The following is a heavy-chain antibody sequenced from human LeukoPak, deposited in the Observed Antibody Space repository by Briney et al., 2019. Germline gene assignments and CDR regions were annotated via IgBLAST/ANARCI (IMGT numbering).Heavy chain of an antibody. J-gene: IGHJ4*02. D-gene: IGHD2-2*01. CDR1: GDSISSSNW. Sequence: PSGTLSLTCAVPGDSISSSNWWNWVRQPPGKGLEWIGEISHSGKNSYNPSLKSRVTISVDKSKNQFSLDLNSVTAADTAVYYCARDSANGSSWYFDSWGQGTLVTVSS. CDR3: ARDSANGSSWYFDS. V-gene: IGHV4-4*02. CDR2: ISHSGKN.